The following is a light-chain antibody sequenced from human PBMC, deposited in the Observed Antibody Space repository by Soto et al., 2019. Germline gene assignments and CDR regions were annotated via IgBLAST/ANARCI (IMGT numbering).Light chain of an antibody. CDR3: CSGAGSYTYV. CDR1: SSDVGGHNY. Sequence: QSVLTQPRSVSGAPGQSVTISCTGTSSDVGGHNYVSWYQQYPDKAPRLLLSSVSKRPSGVPDRFSGSKSGNTASLTISGGHAEKETDYYPCSGAGSYTYVFGTGTKGTVL. J-gene: IGLJ1*01. CDR2: SVS. V-gene: IGLV2-11*01.